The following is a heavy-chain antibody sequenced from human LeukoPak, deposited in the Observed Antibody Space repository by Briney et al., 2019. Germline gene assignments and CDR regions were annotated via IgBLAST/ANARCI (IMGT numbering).Heavy chain of an antibody. V-gene: IGHV4-38-2*02. D-gene: IGHD6-13*01. J-gene: IGHJ5*02. CDR2: IYHSGST. CDR1: GYSISNGYY. CDR3: ARAYSSSWYMNWFDP. Sequence: SETLSLTCTVSGYSISNGYYWAWLRQPPGNGLEWIGSIYHSGSTYYNPSLNSRVTMSVDTSKNQFSLKLSSVTAADTAVYYCARAYSSSWYMNWFDPWGQGTLVTVSS.